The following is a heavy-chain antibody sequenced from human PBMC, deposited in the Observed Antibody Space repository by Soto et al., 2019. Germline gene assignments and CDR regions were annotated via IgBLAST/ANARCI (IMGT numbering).Heavy chain of an antibody. D-gene: IGHD5-18*01. CDR3: ARGGVRYSYGFLNYYYGMDV. CDR2: INHSGST. V-gene: IGHV4-34*01. Sequence: QVQLQQWGAGLLKPSETLSLTCAVYGGSFSGYYWSWIRQPPGKGLEWIGEINHSGSTNYNPSLKSRVTISVDTSKNQFSLKLSSVTAADTAVYYCARGGVRYSYGFLNYYYGMDVWGQGTTVTVSS. CDR1: GGSFSGYY. J-gene: IGHJ6*02.